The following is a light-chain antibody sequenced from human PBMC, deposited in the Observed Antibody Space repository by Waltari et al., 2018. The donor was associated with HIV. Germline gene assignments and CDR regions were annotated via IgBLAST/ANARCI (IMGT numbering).Light chain of an antibody. CDR3: CSYAGGATVI. CDR1: SSDLGRYNL. Sequence: QSALTQPASVSGSPGQSIAISCPGTSSDLGRYNLVSWYQQPPGRAPQLISYEDDKRHSRVSDRFSGSKSDNTASLRISGIQTDDEADYYCCSYAGGATVIFGGGTRLTVL. J-gene: IGLJ2*01. CDR2: EDD. V-gene: IGLV2-23*02.